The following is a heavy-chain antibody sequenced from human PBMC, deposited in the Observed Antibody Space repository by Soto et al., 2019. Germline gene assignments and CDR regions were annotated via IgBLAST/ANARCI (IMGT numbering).Heavy chain of an antibody. V-gene: IGHV3-30-3*01. CDR2: MSYDGTNT. CDR1: GSMFRAYA. J-gene: IGHJ4*01. Sequence: GGSLRLSCTASGSMFRAYAMLWVRQAPGKGLEWVAAMSYDGTNTYYAESLKGRFTISRDNSKNTLFLQMSSLTADDSAVYYCAREPSPYTSGWYGIDFWGLGTLVTVSS. D-gene: IGHD6-19*01. CDR3: AREPSPYTSGWYGIDF.